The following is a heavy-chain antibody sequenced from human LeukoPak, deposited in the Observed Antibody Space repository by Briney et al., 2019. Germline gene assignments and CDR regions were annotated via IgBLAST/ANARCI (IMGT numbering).Heavy chain of an antibody. CDR1: GFTFSSYA. V-gene: IGHV3-23*01. Sequence: GGSLRLSCAAPGFTFSSYAMGSVRQGPGKGLDWVSSISGSGGRTYYAASVKGRVTISRDNSKSTLYLQMNSLRAEDTAVYYCAKGYDILAAYALGFDYWGQGTLVTVSS. D-gene: IGHD3-9*01. CDR3: AKGYDILAAYALGFDY. CDR2: ISGSGGRT. J-gene: IGHJ4*02.